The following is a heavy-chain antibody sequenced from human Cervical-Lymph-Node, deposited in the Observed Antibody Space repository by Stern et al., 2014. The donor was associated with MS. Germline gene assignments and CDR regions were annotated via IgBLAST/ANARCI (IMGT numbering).Heavy chain of an antibody. V-gene: IGHV5-10-1*03. CDR3: VRQESAYHLDD. CDR2: IDCSDSYT. CDR1: GYSFTSYW. J-gene: IGHJ4*02. Sequence: DVQLVHSGAEVKKPGESLRISCKGSGYSFTSYWISWVRQMPGKGLEWMGRIDCSDSYTNYSPSFQGHVTISADKSITTAYLQWSSLKASDTAMYYCVRQESAYHLDDWGQGTLVTVSS. D-gene: IGHD2-2*01.